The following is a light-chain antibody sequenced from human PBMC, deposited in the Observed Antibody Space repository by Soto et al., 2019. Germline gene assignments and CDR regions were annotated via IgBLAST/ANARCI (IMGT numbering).Light chain of an antibody. CDR2: GAS. V-gene: IGKV1-6*01. CDR1: QDISDD. Sequence: ALPMTQSPSSLSASVGDRVTITCRASQDISDDVGWYQQTPGKAPKLLISGASRLQSGVPSRFSDSGSGAAFTLTITSLRPEDSATYYCLQNHNYPRTFGQGTKVEI. J-gene: IGKJ1*01. CDR3: LQNHNYPRT.